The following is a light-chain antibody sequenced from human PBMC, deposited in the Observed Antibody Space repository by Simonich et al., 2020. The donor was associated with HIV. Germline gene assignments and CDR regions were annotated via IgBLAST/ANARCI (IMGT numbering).Light chain of an antibody. CDR1: PSVLYRAHNKHN. J-gene: IGKJ2*01. CDR2: CAP. CDR3: QQYYDTPYT. Sequence: DIVMTQFPDSLSVSMGERASNNRRSGPSVLYRAHNKHNLAWYQQKPGPPPKLRIDCAPTLEYGVPDRLSGSGSGTDFNLTLSSLQAEDVAVYYCQQYYDTPYTFGQGTKLEIK. V-gene: IGKV4-1*01.